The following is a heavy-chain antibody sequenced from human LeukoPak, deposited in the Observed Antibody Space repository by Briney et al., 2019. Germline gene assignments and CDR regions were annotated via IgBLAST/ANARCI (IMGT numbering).Heavy chain of an antibody. CDR1: GGSISSGGYS. CDR3: ASLHYYYGMDV. Sequence: PSETLSLTCAVSGGSISSGGYSWSWIRQPPGKGLEWIGYIHHSGSTYYNPSLKSRVTISVDRSKNQFSLKLSSVTAADTAVYYCASLHYYYGMDVWGQGTTVTVSS. CDR2: IHHSGST. V-gene: IGHV4-30-2*01. J-gene: IGHJ6*02.